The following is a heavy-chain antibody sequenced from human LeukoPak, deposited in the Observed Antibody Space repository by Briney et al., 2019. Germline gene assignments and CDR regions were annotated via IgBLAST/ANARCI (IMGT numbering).Heavy chain of an antibody. D-gene: IGHD1-26*01. CDR2: ISSSSSYI. Sequence: KPGGSLRLSCAASGFTFSSYSMNWVRQAPGKGLEWVSSISSSSSYIYYADSVKGRFTISRDNAKNSLYLQMNSLRAEDTAVYYCARKEVGATGEYYFDYWGQGTLVTVSS. CDR3: ARKEVGATGEYYFDY. CDR1: GFTFSSYS. J-gene: IGHJ4*02. V-gene: IGHV3-21*01.